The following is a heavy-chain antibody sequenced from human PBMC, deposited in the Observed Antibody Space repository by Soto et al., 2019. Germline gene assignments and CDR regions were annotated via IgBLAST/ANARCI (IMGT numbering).Heavy chain of an antibody. Sequence: QVQLVQSGAEVKKPGASVRVSCKASGYTFTSSDVYWVRQATGQGLELMGWMNPNTGNTGYAQKFQGRVTMTRNTSISTAYMELSSLRSEDTAVYYCARGSNHCSGGSCYSDWFDPWGQETPVTVSS. J-gene: IGHJ5*02. CDR2: MNPNTGNT. CDR1: GYTFTSSD. CDR3: ARGSNHCSGGSCYSDWFDP. D-gene: IGHD2-15*01. V-gene: IGHV1-8*01.